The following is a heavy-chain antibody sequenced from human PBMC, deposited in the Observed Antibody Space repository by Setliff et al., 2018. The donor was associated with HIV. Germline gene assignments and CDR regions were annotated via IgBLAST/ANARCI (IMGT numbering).Heavy chain of an antibody. CDR3: VRDDYGYNGKGFDY. CDR2: VYTSGST. V-gene: IGHV4-61*02. J-gene: IGHJ4*02. Sequence: PSETLSLTCTVSGGSISTGSYYWSWIRQPAGKGLEWIGRVYTSGSTNYNPSLKSRVTISVDTSKNQFSLKLSSVTAADTAIYYCVRDDYGYNGKGFDYWGPGTLVTVSS. D-gene: IGHD4-17*01. CDR1: GGSISTGSYY.